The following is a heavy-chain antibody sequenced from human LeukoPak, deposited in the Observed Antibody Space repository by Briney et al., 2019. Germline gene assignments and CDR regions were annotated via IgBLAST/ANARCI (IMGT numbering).Heavy chain of an antibody. J-gene: IGHJ4*02. CDR1: GYSISSGYY. V-gene: IGHV4-38-2*02. Sequence: SETLSLTCTVSGYSISSGYYWSWIRQPPGKGLEWIATIHHSGVTYYNPSLKSRVTMSVNTSKNQFSLKLGSVTAASTAVYYCARYTANTAGYSFDFWGQGALVTVSS. CDR3: ARYTANTAGYSFDF. D-gene: IGHD3-22*01. CDR2: IHHSGVT.